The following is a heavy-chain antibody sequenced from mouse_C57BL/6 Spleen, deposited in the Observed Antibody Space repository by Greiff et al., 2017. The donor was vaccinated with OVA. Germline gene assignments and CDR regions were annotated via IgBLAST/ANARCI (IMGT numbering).Heavy chain of an antibody. D-gene: IGHD1-1*01. J-gene: IGHJ2*01. CDR1: GFTFSSYA. Sequence: EVKVVESGGGLVKPGGSLKLSCAASGFTFSSYAMSWVRQTPENRLEWVAYISDGGRYPYYPDNVKGRFTNSRDNDKNNLYLQMSHLKSEDTAMYYCARVYYGSSYFDYWGQGTTLTVSS. V-gene: IGHV5-4*03. CDR3: ARVYYGSSYFDY. CDR2: ISDGGRYP.